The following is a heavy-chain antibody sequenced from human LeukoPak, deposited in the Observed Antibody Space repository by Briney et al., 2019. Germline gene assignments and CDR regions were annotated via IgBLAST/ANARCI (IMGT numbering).Heavy chain of an antibody. D-gene: IGHD3-9*01. CDR2: ISPSGST. CDR3: ARFRNYDVLTGYYGPVWFDP. Sequence: PSETLSLTCAVSGXSFSSYYYSWIRQPPGKGLEWIGEISPSGSTNYKPSLKSRVTISIDTSKNQFSLNVSSVTAADTAVYYCARFRNYDVLTGYYGPVWFDPWGQGTLVTVSS. V-gene: IGHV4-34*01. CDR1: GXSFSSYY. J-gene: IGHJ5*02.